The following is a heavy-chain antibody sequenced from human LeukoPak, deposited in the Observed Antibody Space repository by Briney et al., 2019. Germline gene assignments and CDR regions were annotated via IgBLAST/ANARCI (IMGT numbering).Heavy chain of an antibody. CDR1: GYTFTTYG. D-gene: IGHD5-18*01. Sequence: GGTLRLSCVGSGYTFTTYGMSWVRQAPGKGLEWVSGLDNNGDNTYYADSVKGRFTISRDNSKNTLYLQMDSLRAEDTAVYYCAPPQQLPALDYWGQGTLVTVSS. CDR3: APPQQLPALDY. V-gene: IGHV3-23*01. J-gene: IGHJ4*02. CDR2: LDNNGDNT.